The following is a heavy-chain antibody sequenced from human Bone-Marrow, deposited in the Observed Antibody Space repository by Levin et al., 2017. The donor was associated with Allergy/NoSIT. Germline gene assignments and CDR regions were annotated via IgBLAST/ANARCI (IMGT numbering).Heavy chain of an antibody. Sequence: KAGGSLRLSCTASGFTFGDYAMSWFRQAPGKGLEWVGFIRSKAYGGTTEYAASVKGRFIISRDDSKRIAYLQMNSLKTGDTAVYYCTRDDFRPGPYFDYWGQGTLVTVSS. J-gene: IGHJ4*02. D-gene: IGHD3/OR15-3a*01. CDR3: TRDDFRPGPYFDY. V-gene: IGHV3-49*05. CDR1: GFTFGDYA. CDR2: IRSKAYGGTT.